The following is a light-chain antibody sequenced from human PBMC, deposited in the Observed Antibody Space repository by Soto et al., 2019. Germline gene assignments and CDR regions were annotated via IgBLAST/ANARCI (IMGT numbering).Light chain of an antibody. CDR1: NLGVKG. J-gene: IGLJ2*01. V-gene: IGLV3-21*02. CDR2: DDS. Sequence: SYELTQPPSVSVAPGQTARITCGGDNLGVKGVHWYQQQPGQAPLLLVYDDSVRPSGIPGRFSGSNSDNTATLTISRVEAGDEADYYCHVWDSGTDHVVFGGGTKLTVL. CDR3: HVWDSGTDHVV.